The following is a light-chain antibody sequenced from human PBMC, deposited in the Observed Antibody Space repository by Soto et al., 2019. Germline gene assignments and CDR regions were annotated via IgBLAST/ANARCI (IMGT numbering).Light chain of an antibody. J-gene: IGLJ1*01. V-gene: IGLV2-14*03. CDR2: DVS. CDR3: SSYTSSSTSYV. Sequence: QSALTQPASVSGSPGQSITISCTGTSSDVGGYNYVSWYQHHPGKAPKLMIYDVSDRPSGVSNRFSGSKSGNTASLTISGLQAEDEDDYYCSSYTSSSTSYVFGTGTKLTVL. CDR1: SSDVGGYNY.